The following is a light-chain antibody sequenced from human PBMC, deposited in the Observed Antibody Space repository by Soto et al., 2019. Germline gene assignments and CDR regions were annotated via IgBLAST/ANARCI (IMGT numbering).Light chain of an antibody. CDR1: QSVSTSS. V-gene: IGKV3-20*01. Sequence: EIVLTQSPGTLSFSPGERATLSCRTSQSVSTSSLVWYQHRPGQAPRVLIYGAAHRATGIPDRFSGSGFGTEFTLTISRLEPEDFAVYYCQHYGASLWTVGQGTKVEIK. CDR2: GAA. CDR3: QHYGASLWT. J-gene: IGKJ1*01.